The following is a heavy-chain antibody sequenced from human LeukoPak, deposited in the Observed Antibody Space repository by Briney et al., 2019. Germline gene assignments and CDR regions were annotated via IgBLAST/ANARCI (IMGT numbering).Heavy chain of an antibody. D-gene: IGHD6-19*01. J-gene: IGHJ4*02. CDR2: ISSLSNYI. Sequence: GGPLRLSCAASGFTFSSYEMNWVRQAPGKGLEWVSSISSLSNYIYYADSVKGRFTISRDNAKNSLYLQMNSLRAEDTALYYCARGGENSGFDYWGQGTLVTVSS. CDR1: GFTFSSYE. CDR3: ARGGENSGFDY. V-gene: IGHV3-21*01.